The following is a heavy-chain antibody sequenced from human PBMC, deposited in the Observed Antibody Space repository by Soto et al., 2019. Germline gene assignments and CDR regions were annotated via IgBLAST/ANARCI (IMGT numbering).Heavy chain of an antibody. J-gene: IGHJ4*02. CDR3: ARDHGCGFTFE. D-gene: IGHD3-16*01. CDR2: ISGHNGNR. Sequence: QVQLVQSGAEVKKPGASVKVSCKASGYTFTSYNIAWVRQAPGQGLEWMGWISGHNGNRKYAQKLQGRVTMTTDTSTSTAYMDLRSLRSDDTAVYSCARDHGCGFTFEWGQGSLVTVSS. V-gene: IGHV1-18*01. CDR1: GYTFTSYN.